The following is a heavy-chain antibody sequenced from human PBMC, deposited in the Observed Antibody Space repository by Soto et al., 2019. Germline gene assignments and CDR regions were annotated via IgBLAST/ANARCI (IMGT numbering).Heavy chain of an antibody. CDR1: GFSLKTPAVG. CDR2: IYWNGDK. Sequence: QITLKESGPTLVKPTQTLTLTRTFSGFSLKTPAVGVGWIRQPPGKALEWLALIYWNGDKQYSPSLENRLTITKDTSKNQVVLTMTNMDPVDTATYHCAHGSGWLHDYWGQGLLVTVSS. CDR3: AHGSGWLHDY. J-gene: IGHJ4*02. V-gene: IGHV2-5*01. D-gene: IGHD6-19*01.